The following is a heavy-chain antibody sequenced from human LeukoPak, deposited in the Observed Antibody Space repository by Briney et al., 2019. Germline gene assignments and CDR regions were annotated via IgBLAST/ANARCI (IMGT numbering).Heavy chain of an antibody. CDR2: IRYDGSNK. J-gene: IGHJ4*02. CDR3: AKDGSLWFGEAPTDY. D-gene: IGHD3-10*01. CDR1: GFTFSSYG. V-gene: IGHV3-30*02. Sequence: GSLRLSCAASGFTFSSYGMHWVRQAPGKGLEWVAFIRYDGSNKYYADSVKGRFTISRDNSKNTLYLQMNSLRAEDTAVYYCAKDGSLWFGEAPTDYWGQGTLVTVSS.